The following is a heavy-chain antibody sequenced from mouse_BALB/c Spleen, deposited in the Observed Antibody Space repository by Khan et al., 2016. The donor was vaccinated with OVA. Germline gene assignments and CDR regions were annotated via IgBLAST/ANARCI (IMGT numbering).Heavy chain of an antibody. CDR1: GYTFTSYW. CDR2: INPTSGYT. J-gene: IGHJ2*01. V-gene: IGHV1-7*01. Sequence: QVQLKESGAELAKPGASVKMSCKASGYTFTSYWMHWVKQRPGQGLEWIGYINPTSGYTDYNEKFKDKATLSADKSSSTAYMQLRSLTSEDSAVYYCARDRIDYWGQGTTLTVSS. CDR3: ARDRIDY.